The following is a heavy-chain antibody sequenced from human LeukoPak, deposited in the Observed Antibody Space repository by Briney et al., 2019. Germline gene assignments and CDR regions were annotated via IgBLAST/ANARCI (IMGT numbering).Heavy chain of an antibody. V-gene: IGHV4-39*01. Sequence: SETLSLTXTVSGGSISSSSYYWGWIRQPPGKGLEWIGSIYYSGSTYYNPSLKSRVTISVDTSKNQFPLKLSSVTAADTAVYYCARLRITMVRGVLLFDYWGQGTLVTVSS. J-gene: IGHJ4*02. CDR1: GGSISSSSYY. D-gene: IGHD3-10*01. CDR3: ARLRITMVRGVLLFDY. CDR2: IYYSGST.